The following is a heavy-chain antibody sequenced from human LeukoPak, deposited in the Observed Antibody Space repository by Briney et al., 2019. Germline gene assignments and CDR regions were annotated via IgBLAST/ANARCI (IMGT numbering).Heavy chain of an antibody. CDR1: GGTFSSCA. Sequence: GASVKVSCKASGGTFSSCAISWVRQAPGQGLEWMGGIIPIFGTANYAQKFQGRVTITADESTSTAYMELSSLRSEDTAVYYCARDRDIVVVVAATGYSYAYSMDVWGQGTTVTVSS. V-gene: IGHV1-69*13. D-gene: IGHD2-15*01. J-gene: IGHJ6*02. CDR2: IIPIFGTA. CDR3: ARDRDIVVVVAATGYSYAYSMDV.